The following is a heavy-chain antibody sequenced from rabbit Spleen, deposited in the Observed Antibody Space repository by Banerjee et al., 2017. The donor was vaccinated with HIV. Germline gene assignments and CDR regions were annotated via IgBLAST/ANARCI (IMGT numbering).Heavy chain of an antibody. Sequence: QEQLEESGGDLVKPEGSLTLTCTASGFSFSSSYWMCWVRQAPGKGLEWIGCIYTGSSGEAYYASWAKGRFTISKTSSTTVTLRMTSLTAADRATYFCARDLVGVIGWNFYLWGPGTLVTV. CDR2: IYTGSSGEA. CDR3: ARDLVGVIGWNFYL. CDR1: GFSFSSSYW. V-gene: IGHV1S45*01. J-gene: IGHJ4*01. D-gene: IGHD1-1*01.